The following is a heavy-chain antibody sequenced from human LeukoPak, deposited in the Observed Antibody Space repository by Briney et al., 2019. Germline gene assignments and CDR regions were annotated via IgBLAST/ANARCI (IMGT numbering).Heavy chain of an antibody. CDR1: GFTVSNNY. Sequence: QTGGSLRLSCAASGFTVSNNYMTWVRQAPGKGLEWVSVIYSAGITYYADSVKGRFTISRDISKNTLYLQMNSLRVEDTAVYYCARDLNWYVFRYWGQGTLATVSS. V-gene: IGHV3-66*01. CDR2: IYSAGIT. J-gene: IGHJ4*02. CDR3: ARDLNWYVFRY. D-gene: IGHD1-20*01.